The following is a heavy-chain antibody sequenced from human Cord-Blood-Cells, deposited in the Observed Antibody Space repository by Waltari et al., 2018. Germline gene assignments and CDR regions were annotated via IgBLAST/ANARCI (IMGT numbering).Heavy chain of an antibody. CDR1: GFTFDDYA. Sequence: EVQLVEYGGGLVQPGRSLGLSCAASGFTFDDYAMIWVRPAPGKGLGWVSGISWNSGSIGYADSVKGRFTISRDNAKNSLYLQMNSLRAEDTALYYCAKDLEAAAGAFDIWGQGTMVTVSS. V-gene: IGHV3-9*01. J-gene: IGHJ3*02. D-gene: IGHD6-13*01. CDR2: ISWNSGSI. CDR3: AKDLEAAAGAFDI.